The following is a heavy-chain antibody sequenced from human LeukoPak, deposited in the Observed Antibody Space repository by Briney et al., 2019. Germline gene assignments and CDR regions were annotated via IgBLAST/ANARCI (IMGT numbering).Heavy chain of an antibody. CDR3: AKDRETYVEIYFDY. J-gene: IGHJ4*02. CDR1: GFTVSSNY. V-gene: IGHV3-53*05. Sequence: VGSLRVSCAAPGFTVSSNYMSWVRQDLRKGLGWGSVIYSGGSTYYADSVKGRFTISRDNSKNTLYLQMNSLRAEDTAVYYCAKDRETYVEIYFDYWGQGTLVTVSS. CDR2: IYSGGST. D-gene: IGHD4-17*01.